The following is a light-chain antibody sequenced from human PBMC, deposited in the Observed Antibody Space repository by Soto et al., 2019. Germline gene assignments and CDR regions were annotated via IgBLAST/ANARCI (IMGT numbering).Light chain of an antibody. CDR2: KAS. Sequence: DIQMTQSPSTLSASVGDRVTITCRASQSISSWLAWYQQKPGKAPKLLIYKASSLESGVPSRFSGSGSGTEFTLTIISLQPDDFATYYFQQYNSYSRTFGQGTKGESK. CDR3: QQYNSYSRT. J-gene: IGKJ1*01. CDR1: QSISSW. V-gene: IGKV1-5*03.